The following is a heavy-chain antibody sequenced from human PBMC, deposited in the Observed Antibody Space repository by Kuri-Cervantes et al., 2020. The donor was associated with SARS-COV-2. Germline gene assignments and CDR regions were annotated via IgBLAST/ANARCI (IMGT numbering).Heavy chain of an antibody. CDR1: GFTFSSYG. Sequence: GESLKISCVASGFTFSSYGMHWVRQAPGKGLEWVAVISYDGSNKYYADSVKGRFTISRDNSKNTLYLQMNSLRAEDTAVYYCARAWGGSYLVGFDYWGQGTLVTVSS. CDR3: ARAWGGSYLVGFDY. J-gene: IGHJ4*02. CDR2: ISYDGSNK. V-gene: IGHV3-30*19. D-gene: IGHD1-26*01.